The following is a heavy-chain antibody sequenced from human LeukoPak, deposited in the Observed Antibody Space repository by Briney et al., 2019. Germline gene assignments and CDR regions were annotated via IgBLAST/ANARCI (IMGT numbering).Heavy chain of an antibody. CDR1: GYTFTIYG. Sequence: ASVKVSCKASGYTFTIYGISCVRNAPGQGLEWMGWISAYNGNTNYAQKLQGRVTMTTDTSTSTAYMELRSLRSDDTAVYYCARMVAAAMNWFDPWGQGTLVTVSS. CDR3: ARMVAAAMNWFDP. J-gene: IGHJ5*02. D-gene: IGHD2-15*01. V-gene: IGHV1-18*01. CDR2: ISAYNGNT.